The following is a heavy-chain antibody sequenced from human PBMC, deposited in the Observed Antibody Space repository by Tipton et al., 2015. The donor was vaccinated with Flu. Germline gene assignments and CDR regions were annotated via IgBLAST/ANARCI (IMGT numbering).Heavy chain of an antibody. V-gene: IGHV3-9*01. CDR3: ARGRGYCSTTTCLLPFDF. Sequence: SLRLSCAASGFTFDDHAMHWVRQAPGKGLEWVSGISWNGGDIVYADSVKGRFTISRDNAQNSLYLQMNSLRVEDTAVYYCARGRGYCSTTTCLLPFDFWGQGTLVTVSS. J-gene: IGHJ4*02. D-gene: IGHD2-2*01. CDR1: GFTFDDHA. CDR2: ISWNGGDI.